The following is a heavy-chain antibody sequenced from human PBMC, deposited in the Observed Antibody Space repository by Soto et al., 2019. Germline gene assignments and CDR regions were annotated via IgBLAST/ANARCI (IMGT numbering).Heavy chain of an antibody. Sequence: QVQLQESGPGLVKPSQTLSLTCTVSGGSISSGDYYWNWIRQPPGQGLEWIGSNYYSGSTYYSPSLKSRVTISVGTSKNQFSLKLSSVTAADTAVYYCVRGDPGACSSASCIDAFDLWGRGTMVAVSS. CDR1: GGSISSGDYY. D-gene: IGHD2-2*01. V-gene: IGHV4-30-4*01. CDR3: VRGDPGACSSASCIDAFDL. J-gene: IGHJ3*01. CDR2: NYYSGST.